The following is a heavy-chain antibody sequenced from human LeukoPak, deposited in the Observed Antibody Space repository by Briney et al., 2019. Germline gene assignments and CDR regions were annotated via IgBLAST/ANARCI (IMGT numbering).Heavy chain of an antibody. V-gene: IGHV3-7*01. Sequence: PGGSLRLSCAASGFTFSGYWMSWVRQAPGKGLEWVANIKQDGSEEYYVGSVKGRFTISRDNVKNSLFVQMNSLRAEDMAVYYCVRDRGRASVDYWGQGTLVTVSS. CDR2: IKQDGSEE. CDR3: VRDRGRASVDY. J-gene: IGHJ4*02. D-gene: IGHD1-26*01. CDR1: GFTFSGYW.